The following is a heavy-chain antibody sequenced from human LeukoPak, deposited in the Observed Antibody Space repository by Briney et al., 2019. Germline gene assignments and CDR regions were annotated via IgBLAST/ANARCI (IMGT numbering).Heavy chain of an antibody. Sequence: PSETLSLTCAVYGGSFSGYYWSWIRQPPGKGLEWIGEINHSGSTNYNPSLKSRVTISVDTSKNQFSLKLSSVTAADTAVYYCARVVATKYYYMDVWGKGTTVTISS. CDR2: INHSGST. D-gene: IGHD5-24*01. J-gene: IGHJ6*03. V-gene: IGHV4-34*01. CDR3: ARVVATKYYYMDV. CDR1: GGSFSGYY.